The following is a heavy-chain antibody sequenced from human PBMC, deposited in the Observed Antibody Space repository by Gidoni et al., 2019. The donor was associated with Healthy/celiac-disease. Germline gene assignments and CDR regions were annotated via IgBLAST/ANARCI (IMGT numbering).Heavy chain of an antibody. J-gene: IGHJ5*02. D-gene: IGHD6-13*01. CDR2: ITGSGVST. Sequence: VQLLDSGGGLVQPGGSLSLPGPPSGFPFSSYAMRWVRQAPGQGLGGVSAITGSGVSTYYAASVKGRVTIARDNSKNTLYLQMNSLRAEDTAVYYCAKDQVKEGIAAAGWGRINWFDPWGQGTLVTVSS. CDR1: GFPFSSYA. CDR3: AKDQVKEGIAAAGWGRINWFDP. V-gene: IGHV3-23*01.